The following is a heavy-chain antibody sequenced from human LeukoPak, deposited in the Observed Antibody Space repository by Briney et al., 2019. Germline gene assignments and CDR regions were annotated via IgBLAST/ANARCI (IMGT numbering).Heavy chain of an antibody. D-gene: IGHD3-9*01. CDR2: IKGTSDGATT. J-gene: IGHJ5*02. V-gene: IGHV3-15*01. CDR1: GFSFPNAW. CDR3: TTVDNPSYYDIP. Sequence: GGSLRLSCAVSGFSFPNAWLSWVRQAPGKGLEWVGRIKGTSDGATTDYAAPVEGRFIISKDDSKKTMYLQMNSLKTEDTAVYYCTTVDNPSYYDIPWGQGTLVTVSS.